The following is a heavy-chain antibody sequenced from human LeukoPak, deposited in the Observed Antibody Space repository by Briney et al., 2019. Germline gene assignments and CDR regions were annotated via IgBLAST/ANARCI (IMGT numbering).Heavy chain of an antibody. CDR1: GFTFSSYG. Sequence: GGSLRLSCAASGFTFSSYGMHWVRQVPGKGLEWVAAISHDGSYEYYVDSVKGRFSISRDNSKNTLYLQMNSLRAEDTAVYKCAKGGGNGWSDDYYKYYMDFWGKGTTVTVSS. D-gene: IGHD6-19*01. V-gene: IGHV3-30*18. J-gene: IGHJ6*03. CDR3: AKGGGNGWSDDYYKYYMDF. CDR2: ISHDGSYE.